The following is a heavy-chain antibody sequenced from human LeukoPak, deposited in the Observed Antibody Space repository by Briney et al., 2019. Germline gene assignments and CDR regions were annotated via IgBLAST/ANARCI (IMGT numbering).Heavy chain of an antibody. CDR2: IYTSGST. Sequence: NPSETLSLTCTISGGSISSYYWSWIRQPAGKGLEWIGRIYTSGSTNYNPSLKSRVTMSVDTSKNQFSLKLNSVTAAGTAVYYCARERKYCSRTTCYAYGMDVWGQGTTVTVSS. J-gene: IGHJ6*02. CDR3: ARERKYCSRTTCYAYGMDV. V-gene: IGHV4-4*07. D-gene: IGHD2-2*01. CDR1: GGSISSYY.